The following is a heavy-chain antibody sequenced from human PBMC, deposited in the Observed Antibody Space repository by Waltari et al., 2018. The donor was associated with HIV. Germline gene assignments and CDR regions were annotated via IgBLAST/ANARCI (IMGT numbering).Heavy chain of an antibody. CDR2: LSGSGETS. D-gene: IGHD2-15*01. Sequence: EVQLLESGGGLVQPEESLSLSCAASAFTLGRSALPLVRPAPGKALGWCSILSGSGETSNYADSVRGRFTVSRDNSKNTLYLQMNNLRVDDTAVYYCATSHLAVEDAGGANWGQGTLVTVSS. CDR1: AFTLGRSA. CDR3: ATSHLAVEDAGGAN. V-gene: IGHV3-23*01. J-gene: IGHJ4*02.